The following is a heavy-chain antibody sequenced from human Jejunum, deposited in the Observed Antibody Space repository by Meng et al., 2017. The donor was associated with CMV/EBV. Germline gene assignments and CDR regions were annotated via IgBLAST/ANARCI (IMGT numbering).Heavy chain of an antibody. CDR2: INVNSGET. D-gene: IGHD2-2*02. J-gene: IGHJ4*02. Sequence: THSFLHWVRQAPGQGLEWVGLINVNSGETSSAQNLQGRVTMTRDTSISTVYMDLSRLRSDDTALYYCVREGYFCSSSSCYKSFDYWGQGTLVTVSS. V-gene: IGHV1-2*02. CDR3: VREGYFCSSSSCYKSFDY. CDR1: THSF.